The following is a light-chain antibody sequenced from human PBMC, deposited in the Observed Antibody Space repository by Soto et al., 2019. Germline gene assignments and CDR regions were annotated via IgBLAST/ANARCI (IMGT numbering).Light chain of an antibody. Sequence: EIVLTQSPGTLSLSPGERATLSCRASQSVSSNLAWYQQKPGQGPRLLIYDASTRATGIPARFSGSGSGTEFTLTISSLQSEDFAVYYCQQCNDWPWTFGQGTKVDIK. CDR1: QSVSSN. J-gene: IGKJ1*01. V-gene: IGKV3-15*01. CDR3: QQCNDWPWT. CDR2: DAS.